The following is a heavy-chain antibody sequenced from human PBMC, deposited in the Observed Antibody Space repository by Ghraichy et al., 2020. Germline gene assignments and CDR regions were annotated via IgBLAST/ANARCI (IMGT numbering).Heavy chain of an antibody. V-gene: IGHV3-74*01. J-gene: IGHJ4*02. CDR3: ARVRSDAVQSYYFDY. CDR1: GFTFSTYW. D-gene: IGHD2-8*01. CDR2: INSDGGST. Sequence: GGSLRLSCAASGFTFSTYWMHWVRQAPGKGLVWVSRINSDGGSTSYADSVKGRFTVSRDNAKNTLYLQMNSLRAEDTAVYYCARVRSDAVQSYYFDYWGQGTLVTVSS.